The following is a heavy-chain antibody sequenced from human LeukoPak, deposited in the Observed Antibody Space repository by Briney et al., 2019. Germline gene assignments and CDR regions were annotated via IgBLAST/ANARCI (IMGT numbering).Heavy chain of an antibody. CDR3: ARDGSKYDFWSGYSNWFDP. J-gene: IGHJ5*02. D-gene: IGHD3-3*01. V-gene: IGHV4-38-2*02. CDR1: GYSISSGYY. Sequence: PSETLSLTCTVSGYSISSGYYWGWIRQPPGKGLEWIGIIYQSGSTYYNPSLKSRVTMSVDTSKNQFPLKLTSVTAADTAVYYCARDGSKYDFWSGYSNWFDPWGQGTLVTVSS. CDR2: IYQSGST.